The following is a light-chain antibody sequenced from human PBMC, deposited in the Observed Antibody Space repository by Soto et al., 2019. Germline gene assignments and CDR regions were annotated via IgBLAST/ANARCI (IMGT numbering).Light chain of an antibody. Sequence: QSALTQPASVSGSPGQSIAISCTGVRTDVDGYDYVSWYQQHPGQAPQLIIYDVSNRPSGVSDRFSGSKSGNTASLTISGLQAEDEADYYCFSYTSNTPFYVFGTGTKLTVL. V-gene: IGLV2-14*03. J-gene: IGLJ1*01. CDR3: FSYTSNTPFYV. CDR1: RTDVDGYDY. CDR2: DVS.